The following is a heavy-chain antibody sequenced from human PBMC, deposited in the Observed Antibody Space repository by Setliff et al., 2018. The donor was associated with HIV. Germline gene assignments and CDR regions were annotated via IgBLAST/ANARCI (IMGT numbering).Heavy chain of an antibody. CDR3: ALPYCSGGNCWSSASLPPAGWFDP. Sequence: LSLTCTVSGGSISPYYWSWIRQPPGKGLEWIAWISDSGTTNYNPSLKSRVTLSVDTSKNQFSLSLTSVTGADTAVYYCALPYCSGGNCWSSASLPPAGWFDPWGQGPLVPSPQ. D-gene: IGHD2-15*01. CDR1: GGSISPYY. V-gene: IGHV4-59*01. CDR2: ISDSGTT. J-gene: IGHJ5*02.